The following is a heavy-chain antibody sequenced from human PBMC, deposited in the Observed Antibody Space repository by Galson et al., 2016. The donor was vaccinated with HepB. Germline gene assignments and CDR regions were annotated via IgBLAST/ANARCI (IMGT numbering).Heavy chain of an antibody. CDR1: GLTFSRDG. D-gene: IGHD3-16*01. CDR2: IWSDGNTK. Sequence: SLRLSCAASGLTFSRDGMHWVRQPPGKGLEWVAVIWSDGNTKFYADSVKGRFTISRDNSKNTLFLQMNSVRAEDTAVYYCARAHTIMLNYVDYGGQGTLVTVSS. CDR3: ARAHTIMLNYVDY. J-gene: IGHJ4*02. V-gene: IGHV3-33*01.